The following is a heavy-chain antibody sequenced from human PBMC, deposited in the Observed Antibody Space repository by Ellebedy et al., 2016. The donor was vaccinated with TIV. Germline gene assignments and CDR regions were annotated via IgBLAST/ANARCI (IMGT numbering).Heavy chain of an antibody. J-gene: IGHJ6*02. V-gene: IGHV3-23*01. CDR3: AKSIVATIIGGYYYGMDV. Sequence: GGSLRLXXAASGFTFSSYAMSWVRQAPGKGLEWVSAISGSGGSTYYADSVKGRFTISRDNSKNTLYLQMNSLRAEDTAVYYCAKSIVATIIGGYYYGMDVWGQGTTVTVSS. CDR2: ISGSGGST. D-gene: IGHD5-12*01. CDR1: GFTFSSYA.